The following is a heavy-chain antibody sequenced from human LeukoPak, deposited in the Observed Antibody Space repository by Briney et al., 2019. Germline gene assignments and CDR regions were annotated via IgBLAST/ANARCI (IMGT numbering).Heavy chain of an antibody. D-gene: IGHD2-15*01. J-gene: IGHJ3*02. Sequence: GESLRLSCAASGFTFTNAWMSWIRQAPGKGLEWVSYISSSGSTIYYADSVKGRFTISRDNAKNSLYLQMNSLRAEDTAVYYCASGYCSGGSCYSDAFDIWGQGTMVTVSS. CDR3: ASGYCSGGSCYSDAFDI. V-gene: IGHV3-11*04. CDR1: GFTFTNAW. CDR2: ISSSGSTI.